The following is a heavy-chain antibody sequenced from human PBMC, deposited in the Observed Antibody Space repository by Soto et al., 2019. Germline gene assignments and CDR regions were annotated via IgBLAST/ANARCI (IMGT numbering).Heavy chain of an antibody. CDR3: ARDRYCSSTSCTNNWFDP. D-gene: IGHD2-2*01. Sequence: SVKVSCKASGGTFSSYAISWVRQAPGQGLEWMGGIIPIFGTANYAQKFQGRVTITADESTSTAYMELSSLRSEDTAVYYCARDRYCSSTSCTNNWFDPWGQGTLVTVSS. CDR1: GGTFSSYA. CDR2: IIPIFGTA. V-gene: IGHV1-69*13. J-gene: IGHJ5*02.